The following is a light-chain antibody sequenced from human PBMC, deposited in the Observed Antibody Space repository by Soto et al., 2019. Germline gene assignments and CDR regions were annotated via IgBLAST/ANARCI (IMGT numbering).Light chain of an antibody. CDR1: QSISSW. CDR2: KAS. CDR3: QQYNSYSPWT. J-gene: IGKJ1*01. V-gene: IGKV1-5*03. Sequence: DIQMTQSPSTLSASVGDRVTITCRAGQSISSWLAWYQQKPGKAPKLLIYKASSLESGVPSRFSGSGSGTEFTLTISSLQPDDFATYYCQQYNSYSPWTFGQGTKV.